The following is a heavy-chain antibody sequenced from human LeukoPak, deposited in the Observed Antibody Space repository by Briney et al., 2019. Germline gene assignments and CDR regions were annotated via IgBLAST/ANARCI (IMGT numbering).Heavy chain of an antibody. J-gene: IGHJ4*02. Sequence: VKVSCKASGYTFTSYVISWVRQAPGQGLEWMGWISAYNGHTNYAQKLPGRVTMTTDTSTSTAYMELRSLRSDDTAVYYCARDEVFEYSSGWYGGIDYWGQGTLVTVSS. CDR1: GYTFTSYV. V-gene: IGHV1-18*01. D-gene: IGHD6-19*01. CDR3: ARDEVFEYSSGWYGGIDY. CDR2: ISAYNGHT.